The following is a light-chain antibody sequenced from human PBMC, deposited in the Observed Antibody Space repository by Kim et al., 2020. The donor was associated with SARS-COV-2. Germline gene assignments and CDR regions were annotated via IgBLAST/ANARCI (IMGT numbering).Light chain of an antibody. J-gene: IGKJ4*01. CDR1: QTVISNY. Sequence: EIVLTQSPGTLSLSPGERATLSCRASQTVISNYLSWYQQKPGQAPRLLIYGASHRATGIPDRFSGSGSGTDFTLTITRLEPGDFAVYYCQPYGISPRFTFGGGTKVDIK. CDR3: QPYGISPRFT. V-gene: IGKV3-20*01. CDR2: GAS.